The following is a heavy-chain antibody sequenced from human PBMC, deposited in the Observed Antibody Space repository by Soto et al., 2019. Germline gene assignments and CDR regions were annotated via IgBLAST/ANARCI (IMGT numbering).Heavy chain of an antibody. Sequence: ASVKVSCKASGYTFTGYYMHWVRQAPGQGLEWMGWINPNSGGTNYAQKLQGWVTMTRDTSISTAYMELSRLRSDDTAVYYCARDDGRTYDFWSGYPYYYGMDVWGQGTTVTVSS. CDR3: ARDDGRTYDFWSGYPYYYGMDV. CDR1: GYTFTGYY. CDR2: INPNSGGT. V-gene: IGHV1-2*04. J-gene: IGHJ6*02. D-gene: IGHD3-3*01.